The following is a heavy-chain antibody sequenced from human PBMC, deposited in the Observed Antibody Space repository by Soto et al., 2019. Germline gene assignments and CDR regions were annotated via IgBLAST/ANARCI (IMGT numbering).Heavy chain of an antibody. Sequence: GGSLRLSCAASGFTFSSYAMSWVRQAPGKGLEWVSAISGSGGSTYYADSVKGRFTISRDNSKNTLYLQMNSLRAEDTAVYYCAKDLEQWLDSYYFDYWGQGTLVTVSS. J-gene: IGHJ4*02. CDR1: GFTFSSYA. V-gene: IGHV3-23*01. D-gene: IGHD6-19*01. CDR2: ISGSGGST. CDR3: AKDLEQWLDSYYFDY.